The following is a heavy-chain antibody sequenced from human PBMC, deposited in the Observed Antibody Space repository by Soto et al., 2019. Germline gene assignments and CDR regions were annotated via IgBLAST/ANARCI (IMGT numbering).Heavy chain of an antibody. CDR1: GFTFSNYG. J-gene: IGHJ4*02. Sequence: QVQLVESGGGVVQPGRSLRLSCAASGFTFSNYGIHWVRQAPGKGLEWVAVIWYDGSNKYYTDSVKGRFTISRDNSKNTVYLQMGSRRDEETAVYYCGRERVVVTAAGREKYFDYWGQGTLVTVSS. D-gene: IGHD2-21*02. V-gene: IGHV3-33*01. CDR2: IWYDGSNK. CDR3: GRERVVVTAAGREKYFDY.